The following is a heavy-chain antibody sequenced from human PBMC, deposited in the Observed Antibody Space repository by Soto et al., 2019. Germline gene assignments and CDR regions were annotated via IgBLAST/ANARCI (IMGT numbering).Heavy chain of an antibody. CDR3: DRAGYYDYVWGTYRPERDEY. Sequence: EVKLLESGGGLVQPGGSLRLSCAASGFAFHSYAMRWDRQAPGKGLEGVSTISANTGRTDYTDSVQGRFTISIDSSENTHDRQMNSLRAEDTAVYYCDRAGYYDYVWGTYRPERDEYWGQGTLVNVYS. CDR2: ISANTGRT. J-gene: IGHJ4*02. V-gene: IGHV3-23*01. D-gene: IGHD3-16*02. CDR1: GFAFHSYA.